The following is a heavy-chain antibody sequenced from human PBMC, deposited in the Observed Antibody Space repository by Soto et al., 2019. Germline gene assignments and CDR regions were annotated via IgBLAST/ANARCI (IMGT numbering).Heavy chain of an antibody. CDR3: ARDRQLWFFDY. CDR2: INAGNGNT. D-gene: IGHD5-18*01. Sequence: QVQLVQSGAEEKKPGASVKVSCKASGYTFTSYAMHWVRQAPGQRLEWMGWINAGNGNTKYSQKFQGRVTITRDTSARTAYMELSSLRSEDTAVYYCARDRQLWFFDYWGQGTLVTVSS. J-gene: IGHJ4*02. CDR1: GYTFTSYA. V-gene: IGHV1-3*05.